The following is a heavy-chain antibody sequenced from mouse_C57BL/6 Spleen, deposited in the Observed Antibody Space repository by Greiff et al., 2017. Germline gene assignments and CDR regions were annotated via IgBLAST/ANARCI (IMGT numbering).Heavy chain of an antibody. CDR3: ARGYYYGSSQYYYAMDY. CDR2: IDPSDSYT. CDR1: GYTFTSYW. V-gene: IGHV1-50*01. D-gene: IGHD1-1*01. J-gene: IGHJ4*01. Sequence: QVQLQQPGAELVKPGASVKLSCKASGYTFTSYWMQWVKQRPGQGLEWIGEIDPSDSYTNYNQKFKGKATLTVDTSSSTAYMQLSSLTSEDSAVYYCARGYYYGSSQYYYAMDYWGQGTSVTVSS.